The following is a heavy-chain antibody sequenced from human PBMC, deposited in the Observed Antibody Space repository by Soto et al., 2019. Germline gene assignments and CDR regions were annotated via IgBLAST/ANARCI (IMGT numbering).Heavy chain of an antibody. J-gene: IGHJ4*02. CDR2: IIPILGTA. CDR3: ASKMVRGVIISTFDY. Sequence: GXSVKVSCKASGGTPSSYASIWVRQAPGQGLEWMGGIIPILGTANYAQKFQGRVTITADESTSTAYMELSSLRSEDTAVYYCASKMVRGVIISTFDYWGQGTLVTVSS. CDR1: GGTPSSYA. V-gene: IGHV1-69*01. D-gene: IGHD3-10*01.